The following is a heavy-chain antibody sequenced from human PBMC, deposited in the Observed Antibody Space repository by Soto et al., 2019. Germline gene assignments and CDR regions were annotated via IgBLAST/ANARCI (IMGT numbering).Heavy chain of an antibody. CDR1: GYTFTGYY. J-gene: IGHJ3*02. CDR3: ARDQGSGGSCYDI. CDR2: INPNSGGT. Sequence: GASVKVSCKASGYTFTGYYMHWVRQAPGQGLEWMGRINPNSGGTNYAQKFQGWVTMTRDTSISTAYMELSRLRSDDTAVYYCARDQGSGGSCYDIWGQGTMVTVSS. D-gene: IGHD2-15*01. V-gene: IGHV1-2*04.